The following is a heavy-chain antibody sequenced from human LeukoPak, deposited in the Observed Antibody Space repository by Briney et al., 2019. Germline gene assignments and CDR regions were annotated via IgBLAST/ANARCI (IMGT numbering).Heavy chain of an antibody. J-gene: IGHJ4*02. D-gene: IGHD3-22*01. Sequence: SVKVSCKASGYTFTGYYMHWVRQVPGQGLEWMGGIIPIFGTANYAQKFQGRVTITADKSTSTAYMELSSLRSEDTAVYYCARGPDYYDSSGYYYYFDYWGQGTLVTVSS. CDR2: IIPIFGTA. CDR1: GYTFTGYY. V-gene: IGHV1-69*06. CDR3: ARGPDYYDSSGYYYYFDY.